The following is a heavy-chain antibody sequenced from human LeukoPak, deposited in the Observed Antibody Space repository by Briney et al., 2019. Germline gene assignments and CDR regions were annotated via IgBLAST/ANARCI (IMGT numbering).Heavy chain of an antibody. CDR2: IIPIVGTA. CDR1: GGTFSSYA. Sequence: VKISCKASGGTFSSYASIWGRQAAGQRGGWRGGIIPIVGTANYAQKFQGRVTITAPASKSTAYMELSGLRSEDTAVSYCARDHGQEYYYDSSGSAYWGQATLVTVSS. J-gene: IGHJ1*01. V-gene: IGHV1-69*01. CDR3: ARDHGQEYYYDSSGSAY. D-gene: IGHD3-22*01.